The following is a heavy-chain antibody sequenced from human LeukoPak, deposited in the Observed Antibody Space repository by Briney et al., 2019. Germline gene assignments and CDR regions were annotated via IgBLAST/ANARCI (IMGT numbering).Heavy chain of an antibody. CDR1: GASISRYY. D-gene: IGHD6-13*01. CDR2: IYYSGST. V-gene: IGHV4-59*08. Sequence: PSETLSLTCPVSGASISRYYWSWIRLPPGKGLEWVGYIYYSGSTNYNPSLKSRVTISVDTSKNQFSLRLNSVTAADTAVYYCARQESSNWDWGQGTLVTVSS. CDR3: ARQESSNWD. J-gene: IGHJ4*02.